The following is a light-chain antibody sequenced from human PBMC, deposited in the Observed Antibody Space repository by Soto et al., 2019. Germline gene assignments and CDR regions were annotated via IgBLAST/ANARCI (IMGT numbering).Light chain of an antibody. Sequence: EIVMTQSPATLSVSPGERATLSCSASQSVSSNLAWYQQKPGQAPRLLIYGASTRATGIPARFSGSGSGTEFTLTISSLQSEDFAVYYCQQDNNWPPYTFGQGTKLEIK. V-gene: IGKV3-15*01. CDR3: QQDNNWPPYT. J-gene: IGKJ2*01. CDR1: QSVSSN. CDR2: GAS.